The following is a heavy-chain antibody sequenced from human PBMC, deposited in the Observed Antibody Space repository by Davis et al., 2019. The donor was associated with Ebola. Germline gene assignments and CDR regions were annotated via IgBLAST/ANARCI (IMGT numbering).Heavy chain of an antibody. Sequence: HPQTLSLTRAISGDSVPSNSAAWNCTSQSPSRGLEWLGRTYYSPKWYTDYAPTVIRRISTNPDTSKNQFSLQLNSVTPEDTDVYYGERDWFKSGMDVWGQGTTVTVSS. CDR1: GDSVPSNSAA. J-gene: IGHJ6*02. CDR3: ERDWFKSGMDV. D-gene: IGHD3-10*01. CDR2: TYYSPKWYT. V-gene: IGHV6-1*01.